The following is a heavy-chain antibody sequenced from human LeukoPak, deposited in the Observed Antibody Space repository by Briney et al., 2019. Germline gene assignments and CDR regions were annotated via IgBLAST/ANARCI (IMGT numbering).Heavy chain of an antibody. Sequence: SETLSLTCTVSGDSLSHHYWTWIRQPPGKGLEWIGYIYGSGSTHYDPSLRSRVTISEDTSKNQFSLKLTSVTAADTAVYYCARNVGWYSHDNWCQGTLVTVSS. CDR2: IYGSGST. J-gene: IGHJ4*02. CDR3: ARNVGWYSHDN. CDR1: GDSLSHHY. V-gene: IGHV4-59*08. D-gene: IGHD6-19*01.